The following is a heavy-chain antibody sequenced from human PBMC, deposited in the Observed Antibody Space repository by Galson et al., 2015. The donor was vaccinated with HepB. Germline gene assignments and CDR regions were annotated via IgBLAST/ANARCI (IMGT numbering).Heavy chain of an antibody. CDR2: INTNTGNP. J-gene: IGHJ6*02. CDR1: GYTFTSYA. Sequence: SVKVSCKASGYTFTSYAMNWVRQAPGQGLEWMGWINTNTGNPTYAQGFTGRFVFSLDTSVSTAYLQISSLKAEDTAVYYCARVPIEDTAMENGMNVWGQGTTVTVSS. CDR3: ARVPIEDTAMENGMNV. D-gene: IGHD5-18*01. V-gene: IGHV7-4-1*02.